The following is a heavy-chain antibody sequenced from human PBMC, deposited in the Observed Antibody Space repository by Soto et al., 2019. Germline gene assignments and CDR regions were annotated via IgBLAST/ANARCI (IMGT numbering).Heavy chain of an antibody. V-gene: IGHV3-23*01. J-gene: IGHJ4*02. Sequence: GGSLRLSCAASGFTFSSYAVSWVRQAPGKGLEWVSANSGSGGSTYYADSVKGRFTISRDNSKNTLYLQMNSLRAEDTAVYYCAKDRGSGWYYWGQGTLVTVSS. CDR3: AKDRGSGWYY. CDR2: NSGSGGST. D-gene: IGHD6-19*01. CDR1: GFTFSSYA.